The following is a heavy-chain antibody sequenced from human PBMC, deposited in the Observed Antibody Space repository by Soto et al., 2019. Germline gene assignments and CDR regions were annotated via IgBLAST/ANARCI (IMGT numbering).Heavy chain of an antibody. CDR1: GYTFTSCG. CDR3: ARLSGCGGGSCYLPDY. CDR2: ISAYNGNT. D-gene: IGHD2-15*01. V-gene: IGHV1-18*01. Sequence: QVQLVQSGAEVKKPGASAKVSCKASGYTFTSCGIGWVRQAPGQGLEWMGWISAYNGNTIYPQEFQGRVTMTTDTSMSTAYMELGTLRSDDTAMYYCARLSGCGGGSCYLPDYWGQGTLVTVSS. J-gene: IGHJ4*02.